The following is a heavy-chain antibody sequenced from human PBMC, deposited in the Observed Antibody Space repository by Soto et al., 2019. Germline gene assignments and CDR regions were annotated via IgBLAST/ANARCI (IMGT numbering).Heavy chain of an antibody. CDR1: GGSISSYY. J-gene: IGHJ4*02. CDR2: IYYSGST. CDR3: ARGALWYSSSFPYY. D-gene: IGHD6-6*01. Sequence: SETLSLTCTVSGGSISSYYWSWIRQPPGKGLEWIGYIYYSGSTNYNPSLKSRVTISVDTSKNQFSLKLSSVTAADTAVYYCARGALWYSSSFPYYWGQGTLVTVSS. V-gene: IGHV4-59*01.